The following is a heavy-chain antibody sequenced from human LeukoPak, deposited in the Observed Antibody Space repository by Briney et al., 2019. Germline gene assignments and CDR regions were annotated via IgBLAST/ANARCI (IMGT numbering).Heavy chain of an antibody. CDR1: GFPFSSYW. CDR2: ISGDGNVT. Sequence: GGSLRLSCTPSGFPFSSYWMLWVRHAPGKGLVWVSRISGDGNVTTYADSVKGRFTISRDNTKNILSLQMDNLRAEDTATYYCARSQFDYWGQGTLVTVSS. V-gene: IGHV3-74*03. CDR3: ARSQFDY. J-gene: IGHJ4*02.